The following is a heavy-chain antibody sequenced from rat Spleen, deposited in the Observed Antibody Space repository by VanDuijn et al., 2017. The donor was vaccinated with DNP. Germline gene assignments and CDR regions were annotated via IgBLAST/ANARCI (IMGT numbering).Heavy chain of an antibody. J-gene: IGHJ2*01. Sequence: EVQLQESGPGLVKPSQSLSLTCSVTGFSITSHYWGWIRRFPGIKMEWIGHINYIGYTTYNPSLKRRISISRDTSQNQIFLQLNSVTAEDTATYYCARWNIGTSTLDYWGQGVMVTVSS. CDR1: GFSITSHY. V-gene: IGHV3-1*01. D-gene: IGHD1-5*01. CDR2: INYIGYT. CDR3: ARWNIGTSTLDY.